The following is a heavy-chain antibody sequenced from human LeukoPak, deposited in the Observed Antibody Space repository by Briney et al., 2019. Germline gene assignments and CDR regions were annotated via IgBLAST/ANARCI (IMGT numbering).Heavy chain of an antibody. J-gene: IGHJ5*02. D-gene: IGHD2-2*01. CDR2: INPSGGST. CDR3: ARASSYCSSTSCYGNWFDP. CDR1: GYTFTGYY. Sequence: ASVKVSCKASGYTFTGYYMHWVRQAPGQGLEWMGIINPSGGSTSYAQKFQGRVTMTRDTSTSTVYMELSSLRSEDTAVYYCARASSYCSSTSCYGNWFDPWGQGTLVTVSS. V-gene: IGHV1-46*01.